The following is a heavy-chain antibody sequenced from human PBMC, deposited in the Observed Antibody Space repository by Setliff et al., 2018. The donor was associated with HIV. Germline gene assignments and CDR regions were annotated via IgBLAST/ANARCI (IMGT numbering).Heavy chain of an antibody. D-gene: IGHD3-22*01. J-gene: IGHJ5*02. CDR3: ARGLGYDSRGFQRFDP. CDR2: IYYNGDA. V-gene: IGHV4-59*01. Sequence: KASETLSLTCTVSGGSISSYYWNWIRQPPGKGLEWIGYIYYNGDAKYNPSLRSRVTMSLDTSKNQFSLELASVNAADTAVYSCARGLGYDSRGFQRFDPWGQGTLVTVSS. CDR1: GGSISSYY.